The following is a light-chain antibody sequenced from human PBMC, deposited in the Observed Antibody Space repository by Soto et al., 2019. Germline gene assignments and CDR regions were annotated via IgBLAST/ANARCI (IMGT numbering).Light chain of an antibody. CDR1: SSNIGNNY. J-gene: IGLJ1*01. V-gene: IGLV1-51*01. CDR2: DNN. Sequence: QSVLTQPPSVSAAPGQKVTISCSGSSSNIGNNYVSWYQQLPGTAPKLLICDNNKRPSGIPDRFSGSKSGTSATLGITGLQTGDEADYYCGTWDSSLSLYVFGTGTKVTVL. CDR3: GTWDSSLSLYV.